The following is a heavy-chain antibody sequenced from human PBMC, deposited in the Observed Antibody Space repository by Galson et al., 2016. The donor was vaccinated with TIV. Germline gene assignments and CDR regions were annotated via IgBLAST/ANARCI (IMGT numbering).Heavy chain of an antibody. CDR1: GFTFSNFA. J-gene: IGHJ4*02. D-gene: IGHD3-22*01. CDR2: ISAGGGRT. Sequence: SLRLSCAASGFTFSNFAVSWVRQAPGKGLEWVSAISAGGGRTNYADSVKGRFTISRDTPKNTLYLQLSSLRADDTAVYFCAKMDSSGFDYVRRFDFWGQGTLATVSS. CDR3: AKMDSSGFDYVRRFDF. V-gene: IGHV3-23*01.